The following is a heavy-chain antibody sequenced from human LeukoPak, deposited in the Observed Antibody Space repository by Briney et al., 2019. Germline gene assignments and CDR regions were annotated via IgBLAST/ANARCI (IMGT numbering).Heavy chain of an antibody. J-gene: IGHJ6*02. CDR2: INPSGGST. D-gene: IGHD2-15*01. CDR3: ARDRAGSPNYYYYGMDV. CDR1: GYIFTSYY. V-gene: IGHV1-46*01. Sequence: GASVKVSCKASGYIFTSYYMHWVRQAPGQGLEWMGIINPSGGSTSYAQKFQGRVTMTRDTSTSTVYMELSSLRSEDTAVYYCARDRAGSPNYYYYGMDVWGQGTTVTVSS.